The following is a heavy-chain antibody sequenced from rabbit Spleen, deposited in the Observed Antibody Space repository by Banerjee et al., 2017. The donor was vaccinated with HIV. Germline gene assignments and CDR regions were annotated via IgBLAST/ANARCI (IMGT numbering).Heavy chain of an antibody. J-gene: IGHJ6*01. CDR3: ARDTGSSFSSYGMDL. CDR2: IYPDSSGST. Sequence: QSLEESGGDLVKPGASLTLTCTASGFTLNSNWVCWVRQAPGKGLECIACIYPDSSGSTYYASWAKGRFTISKTSSTTVTLQMNSLTAADTATYFCARDTGSSFSSYGMDLWGQGTLVTVS. D-gene: IGHD8-1*01. V-gene: IGHV1S40*01. CDR1: GFTLNSNW.